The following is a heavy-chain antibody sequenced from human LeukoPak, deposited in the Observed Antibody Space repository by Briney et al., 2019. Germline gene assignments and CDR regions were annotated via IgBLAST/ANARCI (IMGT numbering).Heavy chain of an antibody. V-gene: IGHV4-39*01. D-gene: IGHD3-10*01. CDR1: GGSISSSSYY. Sequence: SETLSLTCTVSGGSISSSSYYWGWIRQPPGKGLGWIASIYYSGSTYYNPSLKSRVTISVDTSKNQFSLRLSSVTAAATAVYYCASSIRIATYYYATGSYPAYYYGMDVWGQGTTVTVSS. CDR3: ASSIRIATYYYATGSYPAYYYGMDV. J-gene: IGHJ6*02. CDR2: IYYSGST.